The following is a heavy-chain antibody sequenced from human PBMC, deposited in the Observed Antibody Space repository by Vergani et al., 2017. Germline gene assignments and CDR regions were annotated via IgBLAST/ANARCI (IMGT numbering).Heavy chain of an antibody. CDR2: IYHSGST. Sequence: VLLQEPGPGLVKPPGTLSLTCAVSGGSISSSNWWSWVRQPPGKGLEWIGEIYHSGSTNYNPSLKSRVTISVDKSKNQFSLKLSSVTAADTAVYYCARDWVYYYDSSGYPTNDAFDIWGQGTMVTVSS. V-gene: IGHV4-4*03. CDR3: ARDWVYYYDSSGYPTNDAFDI. CDR1: GGSISSSNW. D-gene: IGHD3-22*01. J-gene: IGHJ3*02.